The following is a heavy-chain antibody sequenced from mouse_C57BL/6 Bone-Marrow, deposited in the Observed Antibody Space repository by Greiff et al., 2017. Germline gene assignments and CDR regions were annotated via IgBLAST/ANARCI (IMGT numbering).Heavy chain of an antibody. J-gene: IGHJ4*01. Sequence: VKLEESGPGLVAPSQSLSITCTVSGFSLTSYGVDWVRQPPGKGLEWLGVIWGGGSTNYNSALMSRLSISKDNSNSQVFLKMISLQTDDTAMYYSATHQRITTVGDAMDYWGQGTSVTVSS. CDR2: IWGGGST. CDR1: GFSLTSYG. D-gene: IGHD1-1*01. V-gene: IGHV2-9*01. CDR3: ATHQRITTVGDAMDY.